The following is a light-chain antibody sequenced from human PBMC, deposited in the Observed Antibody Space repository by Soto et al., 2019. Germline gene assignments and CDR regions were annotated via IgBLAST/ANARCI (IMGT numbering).Light chain of an antibody. CDR3: SSYTSSSTSANYV. V-gene: IGLV2-14*01. CDR1: SSDVGGYNY. Sequence: QSALTQPASVSGSPGQSITISCTGTSSDVGGYNYVSWYQQHPGKAPKLMIYEVSNRPSGVSNRFSGSKSGNTASLTISGLQAEDEADYYCSSYTSSSTSANYVFGTGTKVTVL. J-gene: IGLJ1*01. CDR2: EVS.